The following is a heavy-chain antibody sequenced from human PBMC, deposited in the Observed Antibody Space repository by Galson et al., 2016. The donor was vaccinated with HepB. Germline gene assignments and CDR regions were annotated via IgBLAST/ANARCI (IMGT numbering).Heavy chain of an antibody. CDR2: ITTYNGYT. V-gene: IGHV1-18*01. CDR1: GYTFTTFG. Sequence: SVKVSCKASGYTFTTFGISWVRQAPGQGLEWMGWITTYNGYTNYAQKFQGRVTMTTDTSTRTAYMELRSLRSDDTAVYYCARHYDNVWGSYRSGFDRWGQGTLVTVSS. J-gene: IGHJ5*02. D-gene: IGHD3-16*02. CDR3: ARHYDNVWGSYRSGFDR.